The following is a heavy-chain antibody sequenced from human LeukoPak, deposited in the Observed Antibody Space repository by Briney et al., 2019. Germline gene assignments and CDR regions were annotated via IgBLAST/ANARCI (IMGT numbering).Heavy chain of an antibody. V-gene: IGHV3-66*01. CDR1: GFTLSSNY. D-gene: IGHD3-10*02. Sequence: GGSLRLSCAASGFTLSSNYMSWVRQAPGKGLEWVSVIYSGGSTYYADSVKGRFTISRDNSKNTLYLQMNSLRAEDTAVYYCARMYGDYYYYYMDVWGKGTTVTISS. J-gene: IGHJ6*03. CDR2: IYSGGST. CDR3: ARMYGDYYYYYMDV.